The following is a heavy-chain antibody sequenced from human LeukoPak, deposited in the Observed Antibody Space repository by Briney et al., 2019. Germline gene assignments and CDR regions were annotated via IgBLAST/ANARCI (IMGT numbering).Heavy chain of an antibody. D-gene: IGHD3-22*01. CDR2: IYHSGST. J-gene: IGHJ4*02. V-gene: IGHV4-38-2*02. Sequence: SETLSLTCTVSGYSISSGYYWGWIRQPPGKGLEWIGSIYHSGSTYYNPSLKSRVTISVDTSKNQFSLKLSSVTAADTAVYYCARVYYYDSSGYYHYFDYWGQGTLVTVSS. CDR3: ARVYYYDSSGYYHYFDY. CDR1: GYSISSGYY.